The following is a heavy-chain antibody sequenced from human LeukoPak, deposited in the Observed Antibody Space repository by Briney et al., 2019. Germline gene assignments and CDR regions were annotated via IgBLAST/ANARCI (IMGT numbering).Heavy chain of an antibody. CDR2: ISDSGGRT. CDR3: AKKRTAIDY. D-gene: IGHD1-1*01. Sequence: GGSLRLSCAVSGITLSNYGMSWVRQAPGKGLEWVAGISDSGGRTNYADSVKGRFTISRDNPKNTLYLQMNSLRAEDTAVYFCAKKRTAIDYWGQGTVVTVSS. CDR1: GITLSNYG. V-gene: IGHV3-23*01. J-gene: IGHJ4*02.